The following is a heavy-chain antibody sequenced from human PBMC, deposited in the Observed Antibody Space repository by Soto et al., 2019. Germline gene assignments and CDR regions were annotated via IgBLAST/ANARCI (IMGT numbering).Heavy chain of an antibody. CDR1: GFTFNNYA. J-gene: IGHJ5*02. D-gene: IGHD3-10*01. Sequence: EVQLLESGGGLVQPGGSLILSCAASGFTFNNYAMSWVRKTPGKGLEYVSTILGSGGNTFYADSVKGRFTISRDNSKDTLFLKMSSLRVEDTAIYYCGKGDRNSGLDPWGKGTLVIVSS. CDR3: GKGDRNSGLDP. CDR2: ILGSGGNT. V-gene: IGHV3-23*01.